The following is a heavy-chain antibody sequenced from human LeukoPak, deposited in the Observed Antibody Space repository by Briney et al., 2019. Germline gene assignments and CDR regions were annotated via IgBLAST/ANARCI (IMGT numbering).Heavy chain of an antibody. CDR2: INPSGGST. D-gene: IGHD3-22*01. J-gene: IGHJ4*02. V-gene: IGHV1-46*01. CDR3: ARLDTYYYDSSGYYFDY. CDR1: GYTFTSYY. Sequence: ASVKVSCKASGYTFTSYYMHWVRQAPGQGLEWMGIINPSGGSTSYAQKFQGRATMTRDTSTSTVYMELSSLRSEDTAVYYCARLDTYYYDSSGYYFDYWGQGTLVTVSS.